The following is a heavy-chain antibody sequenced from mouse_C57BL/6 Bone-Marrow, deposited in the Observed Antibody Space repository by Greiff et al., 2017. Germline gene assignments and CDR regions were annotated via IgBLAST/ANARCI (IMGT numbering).Heavy chain of an antibody. CDR3: TRSTGGLPFAY. V-gene: IGHV1-15*01. Sequence: QVQLQQSGAELVRPGASVTLSCKASGYTFTDYEMHWVKQTPVHGLEWIGAIDPETGGTAYNQKFKGKAILTADKSSSTAYMELRSLTSEDSAVYYCTRSTGGLPFAYWGQGTLVTVSA. J-gene: IGHJ3*01. D-gene: IGHD2-4*01. CDR2: IDPETGGT. CDR1: GYTFTDYE.